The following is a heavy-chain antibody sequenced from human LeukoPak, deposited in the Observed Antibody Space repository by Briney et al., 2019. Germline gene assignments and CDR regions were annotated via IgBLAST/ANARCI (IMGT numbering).Heavy chain of an antibody. D-gene: IGHD6-19*01. CDR2: IPASGGST. CDR1: GFTFSSNV. V-gene: IGHV3-23*01. J-gene: IGHJ4*02. Sequence: GGSLRLSCAASGFTFSSNVMIWVRQAPGKGLEWFSSIPASGGSTYYADSVKGRFTISRDNSKNSLYLQMNSLRAEDTAVYYCAKESSGGWYFDYWGQGTLVTVSS. CDR3: AKESSGGWYFDY.